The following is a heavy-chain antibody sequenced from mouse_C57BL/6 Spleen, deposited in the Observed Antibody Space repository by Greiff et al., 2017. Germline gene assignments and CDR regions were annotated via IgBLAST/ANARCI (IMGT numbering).Heavy chain of an antibody. CDR1: GFNIKDYY. CDR2: IDPEDGET. V-gene: IGHV14-2*01. D-gene: IGHD2-14*01. CDR3: ARSPVRGGYFDV. J-gene: IGHJ1*03. Sequence: VHVKQSGAELVKPGASVKLSCTASGFNIKDYYMHWVKQRTEQGLEWIGRIDPEDGETKSAPKFQGKATITADTSSNTAYLQLSSLTSEDTAVYYCARSPVRGGYFDVWGTGTTVTVSS.